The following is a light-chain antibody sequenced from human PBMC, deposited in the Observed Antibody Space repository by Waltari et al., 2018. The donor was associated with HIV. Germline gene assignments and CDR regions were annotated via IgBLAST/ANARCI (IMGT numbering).Light chain of an antibody. CDR3: QQYYSFPWT. CDR1: QGISNY. V-gene: IGKV1D-8*01. Sequence: VILMTQSPPLISASAGDRVTISCRLNQGISNYLVWFQQKPGKAPELILYAASTLQSGVSSRFSGSGSGTDFTLTINNLQSEDFATYYCQQYYSFPWTFGQGTRVEIK. J-gene: IGKJ1*01. CDR2: AAS.